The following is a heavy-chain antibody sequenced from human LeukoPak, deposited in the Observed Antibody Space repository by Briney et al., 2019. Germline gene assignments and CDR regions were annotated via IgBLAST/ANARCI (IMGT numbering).Heavy chain of an antibody. CDR3: ARERLAMVRGVIPKEAWGWFDP. J-gene: IGHJ5*02. CDR1: GDTFSSYA. Sequence: GASVKVSCKASGDTFSSYAISWVRQAPGQGLEWMGGIIPIFGTANYAQKFQGRVTITADESTSTAYMELSSLRSEDTAVYYCARERLAMVRGVIPKEAWGWFDPWGQGTLVTVSS. CDR2: IIPIFGTA. V-gene: IGHV1-69*13. D-gene: IGHD3-10*01.